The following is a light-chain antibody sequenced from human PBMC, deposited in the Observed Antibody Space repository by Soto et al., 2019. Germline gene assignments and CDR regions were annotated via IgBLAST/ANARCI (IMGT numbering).Light chain of an antibody. J-gene: IGLJ3*02. Sequence: QSVLTQPPSASGTPGQRVTISCSGSSSNIGSNYVYWYQQLPGTAPKLLIYRNNQRPSGVPDRFSGSKSGTSAALAISGRRSEDEADYYWAAWDDSRSGWVFGGGTKLTVL. CDR1: SSNIGSNY. CDR3: AAWDDSRSGWV. V-gene: IGLV1-47*01. CDR2: RNN.